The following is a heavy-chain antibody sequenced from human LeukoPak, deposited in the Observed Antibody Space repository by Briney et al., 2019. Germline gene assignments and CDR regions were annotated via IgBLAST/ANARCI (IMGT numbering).Heavy chain of an antibody. CDR2: ISGSGGST. J-gene: IGHJ4*02. V-gene: IGHV3-23*01. CDR1: GFTFSSFV. CDR3: ARDQVPGQY. Sequence: GGSLRLSCAASGFTFSSFVMSWVRQAPGKGLEWVSAISGSGGSTFYADSVKGRFTISRDNSKNTLYLQMNVLRAEDTAVYYCARDQVPGQYWGQGTLVTVSS.